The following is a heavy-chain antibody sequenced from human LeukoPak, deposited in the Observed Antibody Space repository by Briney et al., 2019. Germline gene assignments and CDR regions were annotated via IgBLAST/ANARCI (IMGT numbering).Heavy chain of an antibody. CDR1: GYTFTSYG. CDR2: ISAYNGNT. Sequence: ASVKVSCKASGYTFTSYGISWVRQTPGRGLEWMGWISAYNGNTNYAQKLQGRVTMTTDTSTSTAYMELRSLRSDDTAVYYCARGFSSTSCSDYWGQGTLVTVSS. V-gene: IGHV1-18*01. CDR3: ARGFSSTSCSDY. D-gene: IGHD2-2*01. J-gene: IGHJ4*02.